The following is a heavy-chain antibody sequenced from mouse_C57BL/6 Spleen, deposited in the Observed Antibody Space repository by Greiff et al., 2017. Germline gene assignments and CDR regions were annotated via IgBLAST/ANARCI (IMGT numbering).Heavy chain of an antibody. CDR2: IDPSDSYT. V-gene: IGHV1-59*01. J-gene: IGHJ1*03. CDR1: GYTFTSYW. CDR3: ARCYGSSLYWYFDV. D-gene: IGHD1-1*01. Sequence: QVQLKQPGAELVRPGTSVKLSCKASGYTFTSYWMHWVKQRPGQGLEWIGVIDPSDSYTNYNQKFKGKATLTVDTSSSTAYMQLSSLTSEDSAVYYCARCYGSSLYWYFDVWGTGTTVTVSS.